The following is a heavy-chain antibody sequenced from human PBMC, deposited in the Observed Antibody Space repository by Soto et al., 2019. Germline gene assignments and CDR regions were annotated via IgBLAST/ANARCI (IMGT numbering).Heavy chain of an antibody. CDR3: ARDDAYGMDV. CDR2: VSHDGSTT. Sequence: PGGSLRLSCAASGFTFSNYVMHWVRQAPGKGLVWVSRVSHDGSTTSYADSVKGRFTISRDNSKNTLYLQMNSLRDEDTAVYYWARDDAYGMDVWGQGTTVTVSS. J-gene: IGHJ6*02. V-gene: IGHV3-74*01. CDR1: GFTFSNYV.